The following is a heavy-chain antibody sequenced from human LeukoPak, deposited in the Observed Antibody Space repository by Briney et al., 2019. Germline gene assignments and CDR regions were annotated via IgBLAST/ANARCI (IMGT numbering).Heavy chain of an antibody. Sequence: QPGGSLRLSCAASGFTFSSYAMSWVRQAPGKGLEWVSAIICSGGSTYYADSVKGRFTISRDNSKNTLYLQMNSLRAEDTAVYYCAKEGGKPGLTHQLRPWWFDPWGQGTLVTVSS. V-gene: IGHV3-23*01. CDR2: IICSGGST. D-gene: IGHD2-2*01. CDR3: AKEGGKPGLTHQLRPWWFDP. CDR1: GFTFSSYA. J-gene: IGHJ5*02.